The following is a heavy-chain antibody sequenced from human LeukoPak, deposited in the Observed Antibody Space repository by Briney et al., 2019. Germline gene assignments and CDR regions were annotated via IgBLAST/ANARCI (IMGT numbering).Heavy chain of an antibody. V-gene: IGHV4-39*02. CDR1: GGSISSSDYY. CDR2: IYYSGST. CDR3: AGSFSGSYHSAFDI. Sequence: SETLSLTCTVSGGSISSSDYYWGWIRQPPGKGLEWIGSIYYSGSTYYNPSLKSRVTISVDTSKNHFSLKLSSVTAADTAVYYCAGSFSGSYHSAFDIWGQGTMVTVSS. J-gene: IGHJ3*02. D-gene: IGHD1-26*01.